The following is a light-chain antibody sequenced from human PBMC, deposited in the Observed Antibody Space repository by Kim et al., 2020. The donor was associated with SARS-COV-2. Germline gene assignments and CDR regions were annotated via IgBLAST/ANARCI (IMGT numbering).Light chain of an antibody. J-gene: IGKJ2*01. V-gene: IGKV3-20*01. Sequence: EIVLTQSPGTLSLSPGERATLSCRASQSVSSSYLAWYQQKPGQAPRLLIYGVSSRATGIPDRFSGSGSGTDFTLTISRLEPEDFAVYYCQQYGSSPVYTFGQGTKLEI. CDR1: QSVSSSY. CDR3: QQYGSSPVYT. CDR2: GVS.